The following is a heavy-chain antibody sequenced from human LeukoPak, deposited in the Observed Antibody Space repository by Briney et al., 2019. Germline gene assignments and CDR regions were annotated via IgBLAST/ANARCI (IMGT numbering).Heavy chain of an antibody. V-gene: IGHV3-23*01. CDR3: ARGPRRARYGSGSYVHYFDY. Sequence: GGSLRLSCAASGFTFSSYAMSWVRQAPGKGLEWVSAISGSGGSTYYADSVKGRFTISRDNSKNTLYLQMNSLRAEDTAVYYCARGPRRARYGSGSYVHYFDYWGQGTLVTVSS. CDR2: ISGSGGST. J-gene: IGHJ4*02. D-gene: IGHD3-10*01. CDR1: GFTFSSYA.